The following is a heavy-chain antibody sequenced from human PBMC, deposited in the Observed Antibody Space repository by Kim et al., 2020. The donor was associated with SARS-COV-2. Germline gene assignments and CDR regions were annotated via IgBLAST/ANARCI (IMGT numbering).Heavy chain of an antibody. D-gene: IGHD3-9*01. CDR3: ARYTVYDILTGYDY. J-gene: IGHJ4*02. Sequence: YNPSLKSRVPISVDTSKHRFSLKLSSVTAADTAVYYCARYTVYDILTGYDYWGQGTLVTVSS. V-gene: IGHV4-39*01.